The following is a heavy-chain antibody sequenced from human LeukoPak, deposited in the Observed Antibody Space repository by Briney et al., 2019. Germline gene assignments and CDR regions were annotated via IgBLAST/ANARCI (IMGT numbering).Heavy chain of an antibody. CDR2: ISAYNGNT. CDR1: GYTFTSYG. CDR3: AKDLSMYYYVRNAFDI. V-gene: IGHV1-18*01. J-gene: IGHJ3*02. D-gene: IGHD3-10*02. Sequence: ASVKVSCKASGYTFTSYGISWVRQAPGQGLEWMGWISAYNGNTNYAQKLQGRVTMTTDTSTSTAYMELRSLRSDDTAVYYCAKDLSMYYYVRNAFDIWGQGTMVTVSS.